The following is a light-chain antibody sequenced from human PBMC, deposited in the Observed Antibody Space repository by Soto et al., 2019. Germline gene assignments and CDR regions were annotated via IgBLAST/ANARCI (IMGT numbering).Light chain of an antibody. CDR2: DAS. CDR3: QEYMSYVT. CDR1: QSISSG. Sequence: DIQMTQSPSTLSAPVGDRVTITCRASQSISSGLAWYQQKPGKAPKLLIYDASSLESGVPSRFSGSGSGTEFTVTISSLQPDDFAAYYCQEYMSYVTFGPGIKVDIK. V-gene: IGKV1-5*01. J-gene: IGKJ3*01.